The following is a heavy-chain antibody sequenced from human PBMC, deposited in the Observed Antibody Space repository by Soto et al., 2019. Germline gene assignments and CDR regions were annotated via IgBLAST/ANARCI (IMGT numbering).Heavy chain of an antibody. CDR2: ISLSSGNI. V-gene: IGHV3-48*01. CDR1: GFSLSRYA. CDR3: ARDPSRGSEWARYLDL. D-gene: IGHD1-26*01. Sequence: VQLVESGGGLVKPGGSLRLSCAASGFSLSRYAMDWVRQAPGQGLEWVSYISLSSGNIHSADSVRGRFTVSRDNAKNSLYPQMNSLRAEDTAVYYCARDPSRGSEWARYLDLWGRGTLVTVSS. J-gene: IGHJ2*01.